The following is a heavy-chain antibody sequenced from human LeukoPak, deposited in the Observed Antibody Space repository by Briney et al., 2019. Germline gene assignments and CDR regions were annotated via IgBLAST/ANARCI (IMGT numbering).Heavy chain of an antibody. CDR2: INWSGGST. CDR1: GFTFDDYG. Sequence: PGGSLRLSCAASGFTFDDYGMSWVRQAPGKGLEWVSGINWSGGSTGYADSVKGRFTISRDNAKNSLYLQMNSLRAEDTAEYYCAKHDSSYYYYMDVWGKGTTVTVSS. CDR3: AKHDSSYYYYMDV. D-gene: IGHD2-21*02. V-gene: IGHV3-20*04. J-gene: IGHJ6*03.